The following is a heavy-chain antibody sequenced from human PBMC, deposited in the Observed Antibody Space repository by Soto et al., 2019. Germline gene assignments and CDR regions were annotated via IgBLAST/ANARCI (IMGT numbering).Heavy chain of an antibody. CDR2: IYYSGST. CDR3: ARNMGPRTVGWSDP. V-gene: IGHV4-39*01. D-gene: IGHD3-10*01. J-gene: IGHJ5*02. CDR1: GGSISSSSYY. Sequence: SETLSLTCTVSGGSISSSSYYWGWIRQPPGKGLEWIGSIYYSGSTYYNPSLKSRVTISVDTSKNQFSLKLSSVTAADTAVYYCARNMGPRTVGWSDPWGQGTMVTVYS.